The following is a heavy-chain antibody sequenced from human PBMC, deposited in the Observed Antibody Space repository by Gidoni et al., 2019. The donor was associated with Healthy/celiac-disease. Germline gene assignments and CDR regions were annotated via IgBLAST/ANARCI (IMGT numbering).Heavy chain of an antibody. Sequence: QVQLQESGPGLVKPSEPLSLTCTLHGGSTSSYYWSWIRQPPGKGLEWIGYSFYSGSTNYNPSLKRRVTTSVDTSKNQFSRKLSSVTAADTAVYYCARGWGSSSWYNWFDPWGQGTLVTVSS. D-gene: IGHD6-13*01. J-gene: IGHJ5*02. CDR3: ARGWGSSSWYNWFDP. CDR2: SFYSGST. V-gene: IGHV4-59*01. CDR1: GGSTSSYY.